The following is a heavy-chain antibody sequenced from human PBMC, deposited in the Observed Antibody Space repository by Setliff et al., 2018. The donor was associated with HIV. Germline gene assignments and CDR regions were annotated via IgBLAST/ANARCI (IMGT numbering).Heavy chain of an antibody. Sequence: SETLSLTCTVSGGSINNYYWSWIRQPPGKGLEWIGYIYPNGSPDYPSGNIVYNPSFWSRVTLSLDTSKNQFSLKLTSVTAADAAVYYCTGDYNSGSYRFDYWGQGTPVTVSS. CDR1: GGSINNYY. CDR2: IYPNGSP. D-gene: IGHD3-10*01. J-gene: IGHJ4*02. V-gene: IGHV4-4*08. CDR3: TGDYNSGSYRFDY.